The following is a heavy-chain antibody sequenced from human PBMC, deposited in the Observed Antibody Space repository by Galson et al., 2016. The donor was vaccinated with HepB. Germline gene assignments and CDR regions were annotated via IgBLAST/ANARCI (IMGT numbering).Heavy chain of an antibody. Sequence: SLRLSCAGSGASLSEYAVTWFRQAPGMGLEWVGFIRSKAYGATSDYAASVKGRFTISRNDYTSIAYLQMNSLKTEDTGVYYCTRVSLYYYDSSESFDVWGQGTMVTVSS. D-gene: IGHD3-22*01. CDR3: TRVSLYYYDSSESFDV. J-gene: IGHJ3*01. CDR1: GASLSEYA. CDR2: IRSKAYGATS. V-gene: IGHV3-49*03.